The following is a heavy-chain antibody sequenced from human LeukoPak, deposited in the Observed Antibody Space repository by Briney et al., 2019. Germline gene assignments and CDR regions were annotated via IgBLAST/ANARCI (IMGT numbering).Heavy chain of an antibody. CDR2: IYSGGST. CDR3: ARRPIN. J-gene: IGHJ4*02. CDR1: GFTVSSNY. V-gene: IGHV3-66*04. Sequence: GGSLRLSCAASGFTVSSNYMSWVRQAPGKGVEWVSLIYSGGSTYYADSVKGRFTISRDNSKNTLYLQMNSLSAEDTAVYYCARRPINWGQGTLVTVSS.